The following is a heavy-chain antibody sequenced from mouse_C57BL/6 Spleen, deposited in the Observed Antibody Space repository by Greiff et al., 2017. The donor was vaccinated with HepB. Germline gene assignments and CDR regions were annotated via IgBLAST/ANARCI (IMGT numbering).Heavy chain of an antibody. D-gene: IGHD1-1*01. Sequence: QVRLQQAGAGLVKPGASVKLSCKASGYTFTSYWMHWVKQRPGQGLEWIGMIHPNSGSTNYNEKFKSKATLTVDKSSSTAYMQLSSLTSEDSAVYYCGAYYGSSYNPLDYWGQGTTLTVSS. CDR2: IHPNSGST. V-gene: IGHV1-64*01. CDR1: GYTFTSYW. J-gene: IGHJ2*01. CDR3: GAYYGSSYNPLDY.